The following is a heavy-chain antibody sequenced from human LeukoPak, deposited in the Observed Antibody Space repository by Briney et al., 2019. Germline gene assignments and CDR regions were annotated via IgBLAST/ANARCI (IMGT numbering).Heavy chain of an antibody. CDR3: ARSLSSRDAY. D-gene: IGHD2-15*01. V-gene: IGHV3-7*03. J-gene: IGHJ4*02. Sequence: GGSLRLSCVASGLTTSGYWMSWVRQAPGKGLEWVACIKGDGSEEHYVDSVEGRFTISRDNAKNSLFLQMNNLRAGDTALYYCARSLSSRDAYWGQGTLVTVSS. CDR1: GLTTSGYW. CDR2: IKGDGSEE.